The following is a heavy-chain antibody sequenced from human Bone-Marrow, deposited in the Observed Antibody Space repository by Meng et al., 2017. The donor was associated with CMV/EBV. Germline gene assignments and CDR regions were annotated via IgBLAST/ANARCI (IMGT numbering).Heavy chain of an antibody. D-gene: IGHD2-2*01. CDR1: GGSISSSSYY. Sequence: GSLRLSCTVSGGSISSSSYYWGWIRQPPGKGLKWIGSIYYSGSTYYNPSLKSRVTISVETSKNQFSLKLSSVTAADTAVYYCASQKADIVVARGRLGYYFDYWGQGTLVTVSS. CDR2: IYYSGST. V-gene: IGHV4-39*07. J-gene: IGHJ4*02. CDR3: ASQKADIVVARGRLGYYFDY.